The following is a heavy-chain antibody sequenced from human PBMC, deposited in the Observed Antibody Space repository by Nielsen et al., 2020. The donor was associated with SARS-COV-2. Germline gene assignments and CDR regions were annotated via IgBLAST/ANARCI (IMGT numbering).Heavy chain of an antibody. D-gene: IGHD4-17*01. Sequence: PGKGLEWIGYIYYSGSTYYNPSLKSRVTISVDTSKNQFSLKLSSVTAADTAVYYCARVLSHSDYGDPNFDYWGQGTLVTVSS. V-gene: IGHV4-30-4*01. J-gene: IGHJ4*02. CDR3: ARVLSHSDYGDPNFDY. CDR2: IYYSGST.